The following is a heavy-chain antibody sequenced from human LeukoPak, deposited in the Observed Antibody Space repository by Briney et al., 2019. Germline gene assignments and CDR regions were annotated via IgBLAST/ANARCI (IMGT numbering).Heavy chain of an antibody. CDR1: GFTFSSYA. D-gene: IGHD6-13*01. J-gene: IGHJ5*02. Sequence: GGSLRLSCSASGFTFSSYAMHWASQAPGKGMEYVSAISSNGGSTYYADSVKGRFTISRDNSKNTLYLQMSSLRAEDTAVYYCVKEDSSSWYGNWFDPWGQGTLVTVSS. CDR2: ISSNGGST. V-gene: IGHV3-64D*06. CDR3: VKEDSSSWYGNWFDP.